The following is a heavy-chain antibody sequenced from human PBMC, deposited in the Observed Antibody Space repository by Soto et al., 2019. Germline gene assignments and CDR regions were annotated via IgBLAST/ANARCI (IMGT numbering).Heavy chain of an antibody. CDR1: GFTFDYYA. D-gene: IGHD1-26*01. Sequence: GGSLRLSCAASGFTFDYYAMHWVRQAPGKGLEWVPGISWNSGSIGYAESVKGRFTISRDNAKNSLYLQKNSLRAEDTALYYCAKDGQRWSYDYYYGMDVWGQGTRVTVSS. J-gene: IGHJ6*02. CDR2: ISWNSGSI. CDR3: AKDGQRWSYDYYYGMDV. V-gene: IGHV3-9*01.